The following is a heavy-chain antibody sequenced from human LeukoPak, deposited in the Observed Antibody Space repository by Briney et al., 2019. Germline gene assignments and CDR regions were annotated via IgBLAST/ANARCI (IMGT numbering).Heavy chain of an antibody. CDR2: IYNGGST. D-gene: IGHD4-23*01. CDR3: ARDLRGGGIDAFDI. Sequence: PGGSLVLSWAASGFPFSINYMTWRRQAPGKGLELVSVIYNGGSTYYADTVKGRVTISKHNSKNTLYLQMDSLRPEDTAVYYCARDLRGGGIDAFDIWGQGTMVTVS. J-gene: IGHJ3*02. CDR1: GFPFSINY. V-gene: IGHV3-53*04.